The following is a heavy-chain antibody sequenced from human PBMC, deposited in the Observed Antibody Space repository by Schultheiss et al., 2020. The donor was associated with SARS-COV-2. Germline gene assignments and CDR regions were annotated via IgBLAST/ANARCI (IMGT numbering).Heavy chain of an antibody. D-gene: IGHD5-24*01. Sequence: SETLSLTCTVSGGSVSSGSYYWSWIRQPPGKGLEWIGYIYYSGSTNYNPSLKSRVTISVDTSKNQFSLKLRSVTAADTAVYYCAREIRDGYNYHYYYGMDVWGQGTTVTVSS. CDR1: GGSVSSGSYY. V-gene: IGHV4-61*01. CDR3: AREIRDGYNYHYYYGMDV. J-gene: IGHJ6*02. CDR2: IYYSGST.